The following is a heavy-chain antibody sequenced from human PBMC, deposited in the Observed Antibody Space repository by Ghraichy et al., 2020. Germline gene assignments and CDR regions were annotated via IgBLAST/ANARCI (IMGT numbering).Heavy chain of an antibody. Sequence: GALRLSCAASGFTVSSNYMSWVRQAPGKGLEWVSVIYSGGSTYYADSVKGRFTISRDNSKNTLYLQMNSLRAEDTAVYYCARDRLSTGLVSAADPPGGYYYYGMDVWGQGTTVTVSS. V-gene: IGHV3-66*01. CDR1: GFTVSSNY. D-gene: IGHD2-2*01. CDR2: IYSGGST. J-gene: IGHJ6*02. CDR3: ARDRLSTGLVSAADPPGGYYYYGMDV.